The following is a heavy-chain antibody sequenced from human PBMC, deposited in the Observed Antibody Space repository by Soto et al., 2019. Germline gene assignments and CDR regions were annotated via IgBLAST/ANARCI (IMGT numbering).Heavy chain of an antibody. CDR2: IYYSGNT. CDR3: ARYPVVVVPAANYGLDV. D-gene: IGHD2-2*01. Sequence: QVQLQELGPGLVKPSQTLSLTCSVSGVSVSSDIYYWSWIRHHPGKGLEWIGYIYYSGNTYYNPSLGGRVTISLDTSKNHFSLRLRSVTPADTAVYYCARYPVVVVPAANYGLDVWGQGTTVTVSS. CDR1: GVSVSSDIYY. V-gene: IGHV4-31*03. J-gene: IGHJ6*02.